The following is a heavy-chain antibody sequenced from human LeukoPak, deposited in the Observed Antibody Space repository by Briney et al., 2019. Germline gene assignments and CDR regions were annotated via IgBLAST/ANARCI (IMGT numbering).Heavy chain of an antibody. CDR3: ARDAPNYSSTWYPSHY. J-gene: IGHJ4*02. V-gene: IGHV3-7*03. CDR2: LKHDGSEK. D-gene: IGHD6-13*01. CDR1: GFTFSSYG. Sequence: GGSLRLSCAASGFTFSSYGMSWVRQAPGKGLEWVANLKHDGSEKNYVDSVKGRFTISRDNAKNSLYLQMNSLRAEDTAVYYCARDAPNYSSTWYPSHYWGRGTLVTVSS.